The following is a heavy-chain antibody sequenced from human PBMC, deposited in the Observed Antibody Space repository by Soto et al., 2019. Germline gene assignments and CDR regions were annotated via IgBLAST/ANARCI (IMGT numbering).Heavy chain of an antibody. Sequence: SETLSLTCSVSGGSTSIYSWSWIRQPPGKGLEWIGYIYHSGSTYYNPSLKSRVTISVDRSKNQFSLKLSSVTAADTAVYYCARGNVVAIDYWGQGTRVTVSS. CDR3: ARGNVVAIDY. CDR1: GGSTSIYS. CDR2: IYHSGST. V-gene: IGHV4-30-2*01. J-gene: IGHJ4*02. D-gene: IGHD2-21*01.